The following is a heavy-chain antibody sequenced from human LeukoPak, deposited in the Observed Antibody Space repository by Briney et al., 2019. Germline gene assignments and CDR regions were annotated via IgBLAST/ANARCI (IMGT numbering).Heavy chain of an antibody. Sequence: SETLSLTCTVSGGSISSGSYYWSWIRQPAGKGLEWIGRIYTSGSTNYNPSLKSRVTISVDTSKNQFSLKLSSVTAADTAMYYCARLTRASFGVAIGSLDYWGQGTLVTVSS. D-gene: IGHD3-3*01. CDR3: ARLTRASFGVAIGSLDY. J-gene: IGHJ4*02. V-gene: IGHV4-61*02. CDR1: GGSISSGSYY. CDR2: IYTSGST.